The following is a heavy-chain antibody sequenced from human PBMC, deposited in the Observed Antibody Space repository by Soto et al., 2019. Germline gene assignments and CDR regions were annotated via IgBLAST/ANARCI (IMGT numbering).Heavy chain of an antibody. Sequence: SETLSLTCTVSGGSISSYYWTWIRQPPGKGLEWIGFIYNSGSTHYNPSLRSRVTISVDTSKNQFSPKLRSVTAADTAVYYCASMGYHYGSGSYPLDYWGQGTLVTVS. CDR2: IYNSGST. CDR3: ASMGYHYGSGSYPLDY. V-gene: IGHV4-59*08. CDR1: GGSISSYY. D-gene: IGHD3-10*01. J-gene: IGHJ4*02.